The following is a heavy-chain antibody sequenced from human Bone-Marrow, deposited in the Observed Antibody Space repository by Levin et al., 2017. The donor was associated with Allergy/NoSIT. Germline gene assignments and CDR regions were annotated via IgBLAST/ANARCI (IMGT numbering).Heavy chain of an antibody. Sequence: SETLSLTCAVSGDSINSDTYSWSWIRQPPGKALEWVGYIFRDGSTSYNPSLRSRASISLDTSRNVLFLRLSSVTAADTAFYVCARGRGGVIISWFDPWGQGTLVTVSS. V-gene: IGHV4-30-2*01. CDR2: IFRDGST. J-gene: IGHJ5*02. CDR3: ARGRGGVIISWFDP. D-gene: IGHD3-10*01. CDR1: GDSINSDTYS.